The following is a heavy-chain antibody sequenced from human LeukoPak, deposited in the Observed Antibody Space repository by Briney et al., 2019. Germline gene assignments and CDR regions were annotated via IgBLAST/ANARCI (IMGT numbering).Heavy chain of an antibody. CDR1: GFTFSSYG. CDR3: AKTTPLFTFGGVQAYFDY. J-gene: IGHJ4*02. Sequence: PGRSLRLSCAASGFTFSSYGMHWVRQAPGKGLEWVAVISYDGSNKYYADSVKGRFTISRDNSKSTLYLQMNSLRAEDTAVYYCAKTTPLFTFGGVQAYFDYWGQGTLVTVSS. D-gene: IGHD3-16*01. CDR2: ISYDGSNK. V-gene: IGHV3-30*18.